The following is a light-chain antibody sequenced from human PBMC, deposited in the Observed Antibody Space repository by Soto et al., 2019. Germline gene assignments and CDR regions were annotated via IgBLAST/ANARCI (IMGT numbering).Light chain of an antibody. CDR3: SSYTRSSTLYV. CDR1: SSDVGGYNY. J-gene: IGLJ1*01. CDR2: EVS. V-gene: IGLV2-14*01. Sequence: QSVLTQPASVSGSPGQSITISCTGTSSDVGGYNYVSWYQQHPGKAPKLMIYEVSNRPSGVSNRFSGSKSGNTASLNISGIQAEEEADYYCSSYTRSSTLYVFGTGTKVTV.